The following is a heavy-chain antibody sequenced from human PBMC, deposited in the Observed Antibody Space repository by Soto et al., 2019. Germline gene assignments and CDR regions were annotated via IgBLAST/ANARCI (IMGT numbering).Heavy chain of an antibody. CDR1: GFNFKKCA. CDR3: AKDDGELGLVPRLDN. CDR2: ISSCRGST. V-gene: IGHV3-23*01. Sequence: EVQLFESGGGVVQPGGSLRLSCVASGFNFKKCAMSWFLQAPGEGLEWFSGISSCRGSTSYADSVKGRFSIARHDSTNTLSLQMNNLRVEDTAQYYCAKDDGELGLVPRLDNWGHGNLVTV. J-gene: IGHJ4*01. D-gene: IGHD6-19*01.